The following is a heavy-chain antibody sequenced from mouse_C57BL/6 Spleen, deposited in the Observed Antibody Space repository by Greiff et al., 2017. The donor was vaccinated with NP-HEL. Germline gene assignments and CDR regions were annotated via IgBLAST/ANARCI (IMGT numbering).Heavy chain of an antibody. CDR1: GFSLTSYG. CDR3: ASSLDSSGPLDY. D-gene: IGHD3-2*02. Sequence: VMLVESGPGLVQPSQSLSITCTVSGFSLTSYGVHWVRQSPGKGLEWLGVIWSGGSTDYNAAFISRLSISKDNSKSQVFFKMNSLQADDTAIYYCASSLDSSGPLDYWGQSTTLTVSS. CDR2: IWSGGST. J-gene: IGHJ2*01. V-gene: IGHV2-2*01.